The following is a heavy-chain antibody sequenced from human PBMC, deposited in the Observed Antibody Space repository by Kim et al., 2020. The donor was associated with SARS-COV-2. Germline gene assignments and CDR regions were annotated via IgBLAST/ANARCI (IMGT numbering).Heavy chain of an antibody. V-gene: IGHV3-9*01. CDR3: AKDRGYSYGCLQYPYYYYYYGMDV. D-gene: IGHD5-18*01. CDR1: GFTFDDYA. Sequence: GGYLRLSCAASGFTFDDYAMHWVRQAPGKGLEWVSGISWNSGSIGYADSVKGRFTISRDNAKNSLYLQMNSLRAEDTALYYCAKDRGYSYGCLQYPYYYYYYGMDVWGQGTTVTVSS. J-gene: IGHJ6*02. CDR2: ISWNSGSI.